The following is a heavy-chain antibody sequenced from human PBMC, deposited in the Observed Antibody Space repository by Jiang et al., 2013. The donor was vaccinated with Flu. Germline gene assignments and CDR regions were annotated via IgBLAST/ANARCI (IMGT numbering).Heavy chain of an antibody. J-gene: IGHJ4*02. D-gene: IGHD4-17*01. Sequence: ASGFGFSDYTFHWVRQAPGKGLEWVAVISPDGSNKYYADSVKGRFAISRDNPKNTLYLQMNSLRVEDTAVYYCARDGDYGDYVVPSFDYWGQGTLVTVSS. V-gene: IGHV3-30*09. CDR3: ARDGDYGDYVVPSFDY. CDR1: GFGFSDYT. CDR2: ISPDGSNK.